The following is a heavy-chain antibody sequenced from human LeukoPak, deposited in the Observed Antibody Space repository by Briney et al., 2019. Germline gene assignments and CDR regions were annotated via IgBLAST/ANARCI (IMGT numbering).Heavy chain of an antibody. Sequence: ASQTLSLTCTVSGGSISSGSYYWSWIRQPAGKGLEWIGRIYTSGSTNYNPSLKSRVTISVDTSKNQFSLKLSSVSAADTAVYYCARLYYYGSGSKYWGQGTLVTVSS. CDR2: IYTSGST. D-gene: IGHD3-10*01. V-gene: IGHV4-61*02. J-gene: IGHJ4*02. CDR1: GGSISSGSYY. CDR3: ARLYYYGSGSKY.